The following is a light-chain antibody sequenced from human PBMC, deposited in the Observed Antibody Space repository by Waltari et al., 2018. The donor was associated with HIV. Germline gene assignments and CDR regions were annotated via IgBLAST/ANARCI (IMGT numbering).Light chain of an antibody. V-gene: IGLV2-14*01. CDR1: SHDVGLYDI. J-gene: IGLJ3*02. Sequence: QSALTQPASMAGSHGLSIPNACTGPSHDVGLYDIVSWYKHLPNTATQRIIYGVDRRPPRLTSRFSASKSGDVASLTISGLQAEDEADYYCTSHTLTRILLFGGGTRLTVL. CDR2: GVD. CDR3: TSHTLTRILL.